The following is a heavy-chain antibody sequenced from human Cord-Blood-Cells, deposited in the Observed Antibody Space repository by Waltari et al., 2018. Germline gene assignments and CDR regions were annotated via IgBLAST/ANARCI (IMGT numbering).Heavy chain of an antibody. D-gene: IGHD2-15*01. V-gene: IGHV4-39*01. CDR3: ARRGYCSGGSCYGLYYFDY. CDR2: IYYSGST. Sequence: QLQLQESGPGLVKPSETLSLTCTVSGGSISSSSYYWGWIRQPPGKGLEWIGSIYYSGSTYYTPALKSRVTISVDTSKNQFSLKLSSVTAADTAVYYCARRGYCSGGSCYGLYYFDYWGQGTLVTVSS. J-gene: IGHJ4*02. CDR1: GGSISSSSYY.